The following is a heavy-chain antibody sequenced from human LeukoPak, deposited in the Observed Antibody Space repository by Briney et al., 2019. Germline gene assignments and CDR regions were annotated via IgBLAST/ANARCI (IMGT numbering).Heavy chain of an antibody. J-gene: IGHJ4*02. CDR3: ALLYGSGSYYSDY. V-gene: IGHV3-21*04. D-gene: IGHD3-10*01. Sequence: GGSLRLSCAASGFTFSSYSMNWVRQAPGKGLEWVSSISSSSSYIYYADSVKGRFTISRDNAKKSLYLQMNSLRPEDTALYYCALLYGSGSYYSDYWGQGTLVTVSS. CDR2: ISSSSSYI. CDR1: GFTFSSYS.